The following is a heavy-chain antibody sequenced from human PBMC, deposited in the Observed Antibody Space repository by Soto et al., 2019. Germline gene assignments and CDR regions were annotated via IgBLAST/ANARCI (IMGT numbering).Heavy chain of an antibody. Sequence: EVQLVESGGGLVQPGGSLRLSCAASGFTFSSYDMHWVRQATGKGLEWVSAIGTAGDTYYPGSVKGRFTISRENAKNSLYLQMNSLRAEDTAVYYCARALRGRYYYYYGMDVWAQGTTVTVSS. CDR3: ARALRGRYYYYYGMDV. CDR2: IGTAGDT. J-gene: IGHJ6*02. D-gene: IGHD3-16*01. V-gene: IGHV3-13*01. CDR1: GFTFSSYD.